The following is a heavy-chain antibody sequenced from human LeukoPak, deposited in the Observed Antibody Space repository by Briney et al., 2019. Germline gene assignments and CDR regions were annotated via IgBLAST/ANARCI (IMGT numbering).Heavy chain of an antibody. V-gene: IGHV3-74*01. Sequence: PGGSLRLSCAASGFTFSSYWMHWVRQVPGKGLVWVSRINSDGSSTSYADSVKGRFTISRDNAKNTLYLQTNSLRAEDTAVYYCARDSYYYYGMDVWGQGTTVTVSS. CDR1: GFTFSSYW. CDR3: ARDSYYYYGMDV. J-gene: IGHJ6*01. CDR2: INSDGSST.